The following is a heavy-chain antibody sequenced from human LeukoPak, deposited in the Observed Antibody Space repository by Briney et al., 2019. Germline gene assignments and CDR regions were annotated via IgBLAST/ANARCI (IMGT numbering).Heavy chain of an antibody. CDR2: IYTSGST. CDR3: AKDISDFWSGSPDY. D-gene: IGHD3-3*01. J-gene: IGHJ4*02. Sequence: SETLSLTCTVSGGSISSNYWSWIRQPAGKGLEWIGRIYTSGSTNYNPSLKSRVTMSVDTSKNQFSLKLSSVTAADTALYYCAKDISDFWSGSPDYWGQGTLVTVSS. V-gene: IGHV4-4*07. CDR1: GGSISSNY.